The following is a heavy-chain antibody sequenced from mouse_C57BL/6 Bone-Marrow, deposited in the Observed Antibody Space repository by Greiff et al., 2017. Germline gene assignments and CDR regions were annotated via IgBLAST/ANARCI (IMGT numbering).Heavy chain of an antibody. Sequence: QVQLQQPGAELVMPGASVKLSCKASGYTFTSYWMHWVKQRPGQGLEWIGEIDPSDSYTNYNQKFKGKSTLTVDKSSSTAYMQLSSLTSEDSAVDYCARRGYYGSSYWFDYWGQGTTLTVSS. CDR3: ARRGYYGSSYWFDY. J-gene: IGHJ2*01. D-gene: IGHD1-1*01. CDR1: GYTFTSYW. V-gene: IGHV1-69*01. CDR2: IDPSDSYT.